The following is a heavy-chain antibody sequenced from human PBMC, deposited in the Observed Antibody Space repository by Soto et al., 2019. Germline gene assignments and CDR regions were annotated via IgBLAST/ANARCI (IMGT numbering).Heavy chain of an antibody. D-gene: IGHD3-22*01. V-gene: IGHV4-31*03. CDR1: GDSVSSNNYY. Sequence: SETLSLTCTVIGDSVSSNNYYWSWIRQRPGKGLEWIGYIHYSGDSYDNPSLTSRITMSMDVSKNQFSLNLRSVTAADTAIYYCARDVNDSSGSQGFDYWGQGTMVTVSS. CDR2: IHYSGDS. J-gene: IGHJ4*02. CDR3: ARDVNDSSGSQGFDY.